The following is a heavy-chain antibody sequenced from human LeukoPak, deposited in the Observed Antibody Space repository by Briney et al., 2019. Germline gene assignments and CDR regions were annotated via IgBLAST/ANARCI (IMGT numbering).Heavy chain of an antibody. V-gene: IGHV1-18*01. CDR2: ISGYNGNT. Sequence: ASVKVSCKASGYTLTSYAISWVRQAPGHELEWMGWISGYNGNTKYAQKVQGRVTMTTDTSTSTAYMELRSLRSDDTAVYYCARGYSYGSDYYYGMDVWGQGTTVTVSS. J-gene: IGHJ6*02. CDR1: GYTLTSYA. D-gene: IGHD5-18*01. CDR3: ARGYSYGSDYYYGMDV.